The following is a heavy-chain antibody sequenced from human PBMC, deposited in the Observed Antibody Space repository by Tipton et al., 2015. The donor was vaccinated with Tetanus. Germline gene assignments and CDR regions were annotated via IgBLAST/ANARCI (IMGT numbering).Heavy chain of an antibody. Sequence: TLSLTCAVSGISIGSANYYWSWIRHHPRKGLEWIGYIYYRGSIHYNPSLQSRVFISLDTSANQFSLKLNSVTAADTAVYYCARGGLGGYLRDWGQGTLVTVSS. V-gene: IGHV4-31*11. CDR3: ARGGLGGYLRD. D-gene: IGHD1-26*01. CDR2: IYYRGSI. J-gene: IGHJ4*02. CDR1: GISIGSANYY.